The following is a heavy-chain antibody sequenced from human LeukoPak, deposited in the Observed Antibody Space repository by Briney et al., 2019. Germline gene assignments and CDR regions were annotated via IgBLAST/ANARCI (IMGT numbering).Heavy chain of an antibody. CDR3: TRDPTDSYNSDY. CDR1: GFTFSSYS. V-gene: IGHV3-53*01. CDR2: IYSDGST. J-gene: IGHJ4*02. D-gene: IGHD1-20*01. Sequence: PGGSLRLSCAASGFTFSSYSMNWVRQAPGKGLEWVSGIYSDGSTHYADSVKGRFTISRDNSKNTVYLQMNSLRAEDTAVYYCTRDPTDSYNSDYWGQGTLVTVSS.